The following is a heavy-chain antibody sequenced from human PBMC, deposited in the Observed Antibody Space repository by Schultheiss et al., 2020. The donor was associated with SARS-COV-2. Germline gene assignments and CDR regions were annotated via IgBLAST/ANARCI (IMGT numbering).Heavy chain of an antibody. CDR1: GFTFSSYG. Sequence: GGSLRLSCAASGFTFSSYGMHWVRQAPGKGLEWVAVIWYDGSNKYYADSVKGRFTISRDNSKNTLYLQMNSLRAEDTAVYYCARVLAAAGTGVGYYYGMDVWGQGTTVTVSS. D-gene: IGHD6-13*01. V-gene: IGHV3-33*01. CDR2: IWYDGSNK. J-gene: IGHJ6*02. CDR3: ARVLAAAGTGVGYYYGMDV.